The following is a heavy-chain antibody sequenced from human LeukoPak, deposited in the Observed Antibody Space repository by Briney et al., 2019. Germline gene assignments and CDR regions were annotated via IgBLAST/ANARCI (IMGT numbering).Heavy chain of an antibody. CDR2: ISWNSGSI. Sequence: GGSLRLSCAASGFTFSDFAMIWVRQPPGKGLEWASGISWNSGSIGYADSVKGRFTISRDNAKNSLYLQMNSLRAEDTALYYCAKALVGATAAFDYWGQGTLVTVSS. CDR1: GFTFSDFA. D-gene: IGHD1-26*01. V-gene: IGHV3-9*01. CDR3: AKALVGATAAFDY. J-gene: IGHJ4*02.